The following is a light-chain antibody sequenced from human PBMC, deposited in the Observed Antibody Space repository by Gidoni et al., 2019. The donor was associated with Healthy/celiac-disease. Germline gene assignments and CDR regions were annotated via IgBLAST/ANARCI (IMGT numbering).Light chain of an antibody. V-gene: IGKV4-1*01. CDR2: WAS. CDR3: QQYYSTPSYT. Sequence: DIVMTQSPDSLAVSLGERATINCKSSQSVLYSSNNKNYLAWYQQKPGQPPKLLIYWASTRESGVPDQFSGSGSGTDFTLTISSLQAEDVAVYYCQQYYSTPSYTFXQXTKLEIK. CDR1: QSVLYSSNNKNY. J-gene: IGKJ2*01.